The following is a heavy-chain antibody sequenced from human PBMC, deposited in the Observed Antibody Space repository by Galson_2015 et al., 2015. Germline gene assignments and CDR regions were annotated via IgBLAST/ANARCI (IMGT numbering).Heavy chain of an antibody. D-gene: IGHD3-22*01. CDR2: ITASGGSP. CDR1: GFTFSSYA. CDR3: AKGVGSDFYYPNDY. J-gene: IGHJ4*02. Sequence: SLRLSCAVSGFTFSSYAMSWVRQAPGKGLEWVSLITASGGSPYYADSVKRRFTISRDNSKDTLYLQMSSLRAEDTAMYFRAKGVGSDFYYPNDYWGQGNLVTVSS. V-gene: IGHV3-23*01.